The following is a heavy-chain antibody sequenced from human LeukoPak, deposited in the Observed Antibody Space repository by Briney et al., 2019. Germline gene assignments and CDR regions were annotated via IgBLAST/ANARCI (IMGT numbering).Heavy chain of an antibody. CDR2: IIPIFGTA. CDR3: ARDPPGCSGGSCYPSYYFDY. J-gene: IGHJ4*02. V-gene: IGHV1-69*13. Sequence: SVKVSCKASGGTFSSYAISWVRQAPGQGLEWMGGIIPIFGTANYAQKFQGRVTITADESTSTAYMELSSLRSEDTAVYYCARDPPGCSGGSCYPSYYFDYWGQGTLVTVSS. D-gene: IGHD2-15*01. CDR1: GGTFSSYA.